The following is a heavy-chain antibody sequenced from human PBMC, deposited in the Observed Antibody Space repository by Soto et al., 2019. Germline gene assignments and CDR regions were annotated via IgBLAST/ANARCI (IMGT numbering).Heavy chain of an antibody. D-gene: IGHD3-22*01. CDR3: ASGYYDSSGYQYYLDF. CDR1: GDSISSYY. CDR2: IYYRGTT. J-gene: IGHJ4*02. Sequence: TLSLTCTVSGDSISSYYWSWIRQPPGKGLEWIGYIYYRGTTKYNPSLKSRVTMSVDTSKNQFSLRLNSVTAADTAVYYCASGYYDSSGYQYYLDFWGQGTLVTVSS. V-gene: IGHV4-59*01.